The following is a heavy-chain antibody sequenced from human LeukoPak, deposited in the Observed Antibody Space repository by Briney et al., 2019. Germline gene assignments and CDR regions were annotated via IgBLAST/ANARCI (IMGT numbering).Heavy chain of an antibody. V-gene: IGHV3-30*18. J-gene: IGHJ3*02. D-gene: IGHD1-14*01. CDR3: AKDLTPGAFDI. CDR2: ISYDGSNK. Sequence: PGGSLRLSCAASGFTFSSYGMHWVRQAPGKGLEWVAVISYDGSNKYYADSVKGRFTISRDNSKNTLYLQMNSLRAEDTAVYYCAKDLTPGAFDIWGQGTMATVSS. CDR1: GFTFSSYG.